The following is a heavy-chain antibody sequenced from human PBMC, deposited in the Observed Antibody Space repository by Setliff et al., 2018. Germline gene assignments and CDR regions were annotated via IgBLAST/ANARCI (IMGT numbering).Heavy chain of an antibody. V-gene: IGHV3-23*01. J-gene: IGHJ5*02. CDR2: VSVSGDNT. CDR1: GLTFNSYA. CDR3: ARDPNGDYVGAFDP. Sequence: PEGSLRLSCAASGLTFNSYAMSWVRQAPGKGLEWVSSVSVSGDNTYYTDSVKGRFTTSRDNSKNTLSLQMSSLRTEDTAIYFCARDPNGDYVGAFDPWGQGILVTVSS. D-gene: IGHD4-17*01.